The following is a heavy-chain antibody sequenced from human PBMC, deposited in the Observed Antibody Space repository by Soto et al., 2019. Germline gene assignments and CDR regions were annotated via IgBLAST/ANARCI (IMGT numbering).Heavy chain of an antibody. CDR2: LNPNSGVT. J-gene: IGHJ6*02. CDR3: ARDRSGWDVYSGMDL. V-gene: IGHV1-2*02. Sequence: ASVQVSCTSSGYTFTCYFIHWVRHDPGQGLEWMGWLNPNSGVTNYAQNFQDRVTMTRDTSISTAYMELSSLSSDDTAVYYCARDRSGWDVYSGMDLWGQGTMVTVSS. CDR1: GYTFTCYF. D-gene: IGHD6-25*01.